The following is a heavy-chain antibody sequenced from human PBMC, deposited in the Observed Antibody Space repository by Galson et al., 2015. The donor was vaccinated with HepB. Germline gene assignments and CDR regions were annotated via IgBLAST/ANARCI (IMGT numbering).Heavy chain of an antibody. CDR1: GGTFSSYA. CDR3: AREAPYYYDSSGYYRVSGYKLNWFDP. Sequence: SVKVSCKASGGTFSSYAISWVRQAPGQGLEWMGGIIPIFGTANYAQKFQGRVTITADESTSTAYMELSSLRSEDTAVYYCAREAPYYYDSSGYYRVSGYKLNWFDPWGQGTLVTVSS. V-gene: IGHV1-69*13. J-gene: IGHJ5*02. CDR2: IIPIFGTA. D-gene: IGHD3-22*01.